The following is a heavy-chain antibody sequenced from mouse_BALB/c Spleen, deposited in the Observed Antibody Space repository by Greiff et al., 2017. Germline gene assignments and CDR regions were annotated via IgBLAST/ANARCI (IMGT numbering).Heavy chain of an antibody. CDR1: GDSITSGY. CDR2: ISYSGST. D-gene: IGHD1-1*01. Sequence: EVNLVESGPSLVKPSQTLSLTCSVTGDSITSGYWNWIRKFPGNKLEYMGYISYSGSTYYNPSLKSRISITRDTSKNQYYLQLNSVTTEDTATYYCARWGYGSRAWFAYWGQGTLVTVSA. J-gene: IGHJ3*01. CDR3: ARWGYGSRAWFAY. V-gene: IGHV3-8*02.